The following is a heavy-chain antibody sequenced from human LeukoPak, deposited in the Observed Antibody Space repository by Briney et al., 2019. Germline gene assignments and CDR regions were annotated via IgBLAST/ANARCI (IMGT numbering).Heavy chain of an antibody. CDR2: IYYSGST. V-gene: IGHV4-59*01. CDR3: ARTGYSSSWYYYYYYMDV. Sequence: PSETLSLTCTVSGGSISSYYWSWIRQPPGKGLEWIGYIYYSGSTNYNPSLKSRVTISVDTSKNQFSLKLSSVTAADTAVYYCARTGYSSSWYYYYYYMDVWGKGTTVTVSS. J-gene: IGHJ6*03. CDR1: GGSISSYY. D-gene: IGHD6-13*01.